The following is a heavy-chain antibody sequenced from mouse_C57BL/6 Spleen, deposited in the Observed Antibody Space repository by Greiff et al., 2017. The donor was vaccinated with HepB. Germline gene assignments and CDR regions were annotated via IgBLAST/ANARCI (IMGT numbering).Heavy chain of an antibody. CDR1: GYTFTSYW. D-gene: IGHD2-4*01. V-gene: IGHV1-55*01. Sequence: VQLQQPGAELVKPGASVKMSCKASGYTFTSYWITGVKQRPGQGLEWIGDIYPGSGSTNYNEKFKSKATLTVDTSSSTAYMQLSSLTSEDSAVYYCGFRYYDYDGVDVWGTGTTVTVSS. CDR2: IYPGSGST. J-gene: IGHJ1*03. CDR3: GFRYYDYDGVDV.